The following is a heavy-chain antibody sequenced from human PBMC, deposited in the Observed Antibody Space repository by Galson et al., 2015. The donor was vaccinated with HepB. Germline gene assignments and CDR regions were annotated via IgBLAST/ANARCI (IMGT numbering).Heavy chain of an antibody. CDR2: IKQDGSEK. V-gene: IGHV3-7*03. Sequence: SLRLSCAASGFTFSSYWMSWVRQAPGKGLEWVANIKQDGSEKYYVDSVKGRFTISRDNAKNSLYLQMNSLRAEDTAVYYCARDFVDYDFWRGYYGPGYYYGMDVWGQGTTVPVSS. CDR3: ARDFVDYDFWRGYYGPGYYYGMDV. D-gene: IGHD3-3*01. J-gene: IGHJ6*02. CDR1: GFTFSSYW.